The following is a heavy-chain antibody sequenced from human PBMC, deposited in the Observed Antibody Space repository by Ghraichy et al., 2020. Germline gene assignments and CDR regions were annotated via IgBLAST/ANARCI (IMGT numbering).Heavy chain of an antibody. V-gene: IGHV3-23*01. D-gene: IGHD1-26*01. CDR1: GFTFSSYA. CDR2: ISGSGGST. CDR3: AKDRYADGATGCFDY. Sequence: GGSLRLSCAASGFTFSSYAMSWVRQAPGKGLEWVSAISGSGGSTYYADSVKGRFTISRDNSKNTLYLQMNSLRAEDTAVYYCAKDRYADGATGCFDYWGQGTLVTVSS. J-gene: IGHJ4*02.